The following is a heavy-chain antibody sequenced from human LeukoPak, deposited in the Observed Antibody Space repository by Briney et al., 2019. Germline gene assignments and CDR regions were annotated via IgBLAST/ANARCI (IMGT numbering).Heavy chain of an antibody. Sequence: GGSLRLSCAASGFTFDSYALNWVRQPPGKGLEWVSAISGSGTSTYYADSVKGRFTVSRDNSKNTLHLQMNSLRAEDTAVYYCAKGGRGYSYGDQFWGQGTLVTVSS. J-gene: IGHJ4*02. V-gene: IGHV3-23*01. CDR2: ISGSGTST. D-gene: IGHD5-18*01. CDR3: AKGGRGYSYGDQF. CDR1: GFTFDSYA.